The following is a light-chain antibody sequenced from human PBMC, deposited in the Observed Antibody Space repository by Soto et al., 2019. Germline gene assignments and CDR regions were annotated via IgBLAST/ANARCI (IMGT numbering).Light chain of an antibody. J-gene: IGKJ4*01. V-gene: IGKV3-11*02. Sequence: ELVLTQSPATLSLSPGQRATLSCRASQTISTDLAWYQQKPGQAPRPLIQGSYNTATGIPARFSGGGSGRDFSLTISSLEPEDSAVDYCQQCYTWPLTFGGGTKVEI. CDR1: QTISTD. CDR3: QQCYTWPLT. CDR2: GSY.